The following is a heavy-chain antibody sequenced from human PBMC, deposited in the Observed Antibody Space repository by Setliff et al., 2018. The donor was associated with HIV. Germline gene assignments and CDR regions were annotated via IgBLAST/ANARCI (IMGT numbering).Heavy chain of an antibody. CDR1: GLTDTYNY. V-gene: IGHV3-53*01. CDR2: IYAGGST. D-gene: IGHD6-19*01. CDR3: ARGGPRGLEVAALEFDY. J-gene: IGHJ4*02. Sequence: PGGSLRLSCAASGLTDTYNYMSWVRQAPGKGLEWVSVIYAGGSTYYADSVKGRFTISRDNSKDMLYLQMDSLRAEDTAVYYCARGGPRGLEVAALEFDYWGQGTLVTVSS.